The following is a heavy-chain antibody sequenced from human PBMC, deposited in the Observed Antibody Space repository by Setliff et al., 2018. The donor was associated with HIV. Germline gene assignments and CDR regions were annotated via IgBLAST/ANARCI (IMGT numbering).Heavy chain of an antibody. CDR3: ARIVRPSYYYYYYMDV. CDR1: GGSISSHY. CDR2: IYYSGST. D-gene: IGHD3-10*02. J-gene: IGHJ6*03. V-gene: IGHV4-59*11. Sequence: SETLSLTCTVSGGSISSHYWSWSRQPPGKGLEWIGYIYYSGSTNYNPSLKSRVTISVDTSKNQFSLKLSSVTAADTAVYYCARIVRPSYYYYYYMDVWGKGTTVTVSS.